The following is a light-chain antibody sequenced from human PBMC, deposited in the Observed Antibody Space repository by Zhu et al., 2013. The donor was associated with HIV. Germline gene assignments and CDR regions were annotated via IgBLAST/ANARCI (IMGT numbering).Light chain of an antibody. Sequence: QSVLTQPPSVSGAPGQRVTISCTGSSSNIGAGYDVHWYQQLPGTAPKLLIYGNSNRPSGVPDRFSGSKSGTSASLAITGLQAEDEADYYCCSYADGYILRFGGGTKVTVL. J-gene: IGLJ3*02. V-gene: IGLV1-40*01. CDR3: CSYADGYILR. CDR2: GNS. CDR1: SSNIGAGYD.